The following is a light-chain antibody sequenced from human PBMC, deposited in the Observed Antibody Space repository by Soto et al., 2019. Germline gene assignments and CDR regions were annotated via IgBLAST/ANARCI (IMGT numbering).Light chain of an antibody. Sequence: ELVLTRSPGTPSLSPGQRATLSCRASQSVRGNNLAWYQQKHGQAPRLLIFGASSRATGIPDRFSGSGSGTDGTITITRLPREDGAVYYCQQSGNSPKTFGQGTKVDIK. CDR3: QQSGNSPKT. V-gene: IGKV3-20*01. CDR2: GAS. CDR1: QSVRGNN. J-gene: IGKJ1*01.